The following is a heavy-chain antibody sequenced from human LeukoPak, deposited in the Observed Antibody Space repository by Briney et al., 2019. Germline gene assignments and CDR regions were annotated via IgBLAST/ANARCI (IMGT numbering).Heavy chain of an antibody. CDR2: INDGGTI. CDR1: GFTFDDYG. D-gene: IGHD1-7*01. J-gene: IGHJ6*03. Sequence: GSLRLSCAASGFTFDDYGMSWVRQAPGKGREWIGEINDGGTINYNPSLLSRVTISLDRSKNQFSLKLTSVTTTDTAVYYCARRWNYGRNYYIDVWGKGATVSVSS. CDR3: ARRWNYGRNYYIDV. V-gene: IGHV4-34*01.